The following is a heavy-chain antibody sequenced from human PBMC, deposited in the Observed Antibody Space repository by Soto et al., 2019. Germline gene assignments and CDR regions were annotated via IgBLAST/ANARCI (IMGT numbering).Heavy chain of an antibody. Sequence: QVQLVQSGAEVKKPGSSVKVSCKASGGTFSSYAISWVRQAPGQGLEWMGGIIPIFGTANYAQKFQGRVTITADESTSTADRELSSLRSEDTAVYYCARVGCGGDCSGYWGQGTLVTVSS. D-gene: IGHD2-21*02. V-gene: IGHV1-69*12. CDR3: ARVGCGGDCSGY. CDR1: GGTFSSYA. J-gene: IGHJ4*02. CDR2: IIPIFGTA.